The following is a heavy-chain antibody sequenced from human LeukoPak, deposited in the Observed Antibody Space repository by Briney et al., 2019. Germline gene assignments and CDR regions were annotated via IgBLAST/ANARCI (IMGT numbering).Heavy chain of an antibody. V-gene: IGHV3-48*03. CDR3: ARVEYGVAMLRH. CDR2: ISSSGNSI. J-gene: IGHJ4*02. D-gene: IGHD3-3*01. Sequence: GGSLRLSCVVSGFTFSNYEMNWVRQAPGKGRVWVSYISSSGNSIYYVDSVKARFTISRDNAKNSLYLQMNSLRAEDTAVYYCARVEYGVAMLRHWGQGTLVTVSS. CDR1: GFTFSNYE.